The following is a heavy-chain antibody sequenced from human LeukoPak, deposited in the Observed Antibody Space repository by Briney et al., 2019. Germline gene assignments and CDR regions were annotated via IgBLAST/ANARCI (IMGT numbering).Heavy chain of an antibody. CDR1: GYTFTSYD. Sequence: GASVTVSCKASGYTFTSYDITWVRQAPGQGLEWMGWISNYNGKTSYAQNLQGWVTMTRDTSISTAYMELSRLRSDDTAVYYCARSEMKPSIAARQNTKSATDYWGQGTLVTVSS. V-gene: IGHV1-18*01. CDR2: ISNYNGKT. D-gene: IGHD6-6*01. CDR3: ARSEMKPSIAARQNTKSATDY. J-gene: IGHJ4*02.